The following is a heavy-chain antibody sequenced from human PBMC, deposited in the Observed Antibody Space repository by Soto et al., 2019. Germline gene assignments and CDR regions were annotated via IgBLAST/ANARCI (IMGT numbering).Heavy chain of an antibody. CDR1: GFTFTSSA. CDR2: IVVGSGNT. V-gene: IGHV1-58*01. D-gene: IGHD3-3*01. CDR3: AAAYDFWSGYHYYYGMAV. Sequence: SVKVSCKASGFTFTSSAVQWVRQARGQRLEWIGWIVVGSGNTNYAQKFQERVTITRDMSTSTAYMELSSLRSEDTAVYYCAAAYDFWSGYHYYYGMAVWGQGTTVTVSS. J-gene: IGHJ6*02.